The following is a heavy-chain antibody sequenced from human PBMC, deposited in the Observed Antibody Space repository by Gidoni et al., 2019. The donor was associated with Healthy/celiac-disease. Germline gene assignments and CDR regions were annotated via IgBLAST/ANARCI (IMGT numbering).Heavy chain of an antibody. CDR2: INHSGST. Sequence: QVQLQQWGAGLLKPSETLSLTCAVYGGSFSGYYWSWIRQPPGKGLEWIGEINHSGSTNYNPSLKSRVTISVDTSKNQFSLKLSSVTAADTAVYYCAIGLKYGFGELRSLYYYYYMDVWGKGTTVTVSS. D-gene: IGHD3-10*01. J-gene: IGHJ6*03. V-gene: IGHV4-34*01. CDR1: GGSFSGYY. CDR3: AIGLKYGFGELRSLYYYYYMDV.